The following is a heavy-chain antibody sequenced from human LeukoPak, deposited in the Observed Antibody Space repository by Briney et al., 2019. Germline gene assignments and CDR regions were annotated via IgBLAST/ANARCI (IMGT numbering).Heavy chain of an antibody. V-gene: IGHV3-53*01. D-gene: IGHD1-26*01. CDR3: AREGLYSGSFGDAFDI. J-gene: IGHJ3*02. CDR2: IYSGGST. CDR1: GFTVSSNY. Sequence: GGSLRLSCAASGFTVSSNYMSWVRQAPGKGLEWVSVIYSGGSTYYADSVKGRFTISRDNSKNTLYLQMNSLRAEDTAVYYCAREGLYSGSFGDAFDIWGQGTMVTVSS.